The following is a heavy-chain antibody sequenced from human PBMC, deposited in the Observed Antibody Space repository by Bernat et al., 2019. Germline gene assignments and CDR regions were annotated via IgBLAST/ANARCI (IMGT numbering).Heavy chain of an antibody. CDR1: GGSISSSGYY. CDR2: IYYSGST. J-gene: IGHJ4*02. CDR3: ARQKGYYDSSGYSGRYYFYY. D-gene: IGHD3-22*01. Sequence: QLQLQESGPGLVKPSETLSLSCTFSGGSISSSGYYGGWIRHPPGKGLAWIGSIYYSGSTSYHPSLKIRVTISVDPSKNQFSLKLRSVTAADTAVYYCARQKGYYDSSGYSGRYYFYYWGQGTLVTVSS. V-gene: IGHV4-39*01.